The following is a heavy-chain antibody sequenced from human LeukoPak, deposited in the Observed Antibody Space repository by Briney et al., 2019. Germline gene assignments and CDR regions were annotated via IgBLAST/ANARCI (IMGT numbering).Heavy chain of an antibody. V-gene: IGHV3-74*01. CDR2: INTDGSST. CDR3: ASTRRDGYNYWAY. Sequence: GGSLRLSCAASGFTFSSYWMHWVRQAPGKGLVWVSRINTDGSSTNYADSVKGRFTISRDNAKNTLYLQMNCLRAEDTAVYYCASTRRDGYNYWAYWGQGTLVTVSS. CDR1: GFTFSSYW. D-gene: IGHD5-24*01. J-gene: IGHJ4*02.